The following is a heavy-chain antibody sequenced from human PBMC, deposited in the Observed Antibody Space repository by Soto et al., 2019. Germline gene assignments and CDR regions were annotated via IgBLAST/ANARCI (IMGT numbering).Heavy chain of an antibody. CDR1: GFTFSSYA. Sequence: GGSLRLSCAASGFTFSSYAMSWVRQAPGKGLEWVSAISGSGGSTYYADSVKGRFTISGDNSKNTLYLQMNSLRAEDTAVYYCAKVVGGSGSKYYYYYYYMDVWGKGTTVTVSS. CDR2: ISGSGGST. CDR3: AKVVGGSGSKYYYYYYYMDV. V-gene: IGHV3-23*01. J-gene: IGHJ6*03. D-gene: IGHD3-10*01.